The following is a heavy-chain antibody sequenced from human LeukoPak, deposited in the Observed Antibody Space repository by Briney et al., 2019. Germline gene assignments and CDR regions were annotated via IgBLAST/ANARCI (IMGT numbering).Heavy chain of an antibody. D-gene: IGHD3-10*01. CDR1: GGSISSYY. J-gene: IGHJ5*02. CDR3: ARVASSGLFDP. V-gene: IGHV4-59*01. CDR2: IYYSGST. Sequence: PSETLSLTCSVSGGSISSYYWSWIRQPPGKGLEWIGYIYYSGSTNCNPSLKSRVTISVDTSKNQFSLKLSSVTAADTAVYYCARVASSGLFDPWGQGTLVTVSS.